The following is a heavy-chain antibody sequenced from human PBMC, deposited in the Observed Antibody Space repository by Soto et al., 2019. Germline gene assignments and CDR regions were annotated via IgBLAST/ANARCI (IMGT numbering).Heavy chain of an antibody. J-gene: IGHJ3*02. CDR3: ARSHSPNYYDSSGPILDAFDI. CDR1: GYSFTSYW. Sequence: GESLKISCKGSGYSFTSYWIGRVRQMPGKGLEWMGIIYPGDSDTRYSPSFQGQVTISADKSISTAYLQWSSLKASDTAMYYCARSHSPNYYDSSGPILDAFDIWGQGTMVTVSS. D-gene: IGHD3-22*01. V-gene: IGHV5-51*01. CDR2: IYPGDSDT.